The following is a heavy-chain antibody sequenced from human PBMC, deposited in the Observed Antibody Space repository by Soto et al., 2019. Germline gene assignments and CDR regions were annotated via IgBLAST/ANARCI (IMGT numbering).Heavy chain of an antibody. CDR2: IYYSGTT. CDR1: GVSISSYY. J-gene: IGHJ4*02. D-gene: IGHD2-15*01. CDR3: ARSGYCGDDNCYHAGYTDY. Sequence: PSDALSLTCTVSGVSISSYYWSWILQPPGKGLEWIGYIYYSGTTNYNPSLKSRVTISVDTSKNQFSLKLNSVTAADTAVYFCARSGYCGDDNCYHAGYTDYWGQGTLVTVSS. V-gene: IGHV4-59*01.